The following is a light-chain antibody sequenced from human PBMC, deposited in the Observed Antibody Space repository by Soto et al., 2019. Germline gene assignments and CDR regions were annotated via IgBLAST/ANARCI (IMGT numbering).Light chain of an antibody. CDR3: QHYNSYSEA. CDR2: AAS. V-gene: IGKV1-9*01. Sequence: DIQWTQSPSFLSASVGDRVTITCRASQGISSYLAWYQKKPGKAPKLLMYAASTLQSGVPSRFSGSGSGTEFTLTISSLQPDDFATYYCQHYNSYSEAFGQGTKVDI. CDR1: QGISSY. J-gene: IGKJ1*01.